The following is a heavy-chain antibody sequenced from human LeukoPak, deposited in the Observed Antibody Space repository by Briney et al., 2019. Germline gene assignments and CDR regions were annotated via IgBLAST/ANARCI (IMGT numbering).Heavy chain of an antibody. CDR2: INGDGTTT. D-gene: IGHD2-15*01. V-gene: IGHV3-74*01. CDR1: GFTFNNYW. CDR3: ARDYHAGSGDAFDL. Sequence: GGSLRLSCAASGFTFNNYWMHWVRHAPGKGLVWVSRINGDGTTTSYADSVQGRFTISRDNAKNTLYLQMNSLRVEDTAVYYCARDYHAGSGDAFDLWGQGTMVTVSS. J-gene: IGHJ3*01.